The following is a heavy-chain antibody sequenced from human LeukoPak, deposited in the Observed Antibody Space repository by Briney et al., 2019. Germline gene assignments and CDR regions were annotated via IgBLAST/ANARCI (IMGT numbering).Heavy chain of an antibody. CDR1: GFTFSTYG. J-gene: IGHJ4*02. D-gene: IGHD6-13*01. Sequence: QPGGSLRLSCAASGFTFSTYGMNWVRQAPGKGLEWVSYISSSSSTIYYADSVKGRFTISRDNAKNSLYLQMNSLRAEDTAVYYCARDWYSSSWDYWGQGTLVTVSS. CDR2: ISSSSSTI. CDR3: ARDWYSSSWDY. V-gene: IGHV3-48*01.